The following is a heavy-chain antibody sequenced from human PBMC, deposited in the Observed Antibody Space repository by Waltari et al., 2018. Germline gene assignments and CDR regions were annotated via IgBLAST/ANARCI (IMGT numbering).Heavy chain of an antibody. CDR1: GFTFSSYG. CDR3: ARDQGGSSSSNHLYYYYYGMDV. J-gene: IGHJ6*02. CDR2: ISYDGSNK. V-gene: IGHV3-30*03. Sequence: QVQLVESGGGVVQPGRSLSLSCAASGFTFSSYGMHWVRQAHGKGLEWVAVISYDGSNKYYADSVKGRFTISRDNSKNTLYLQMNSLRAEDTAVYYCARDQGGSSSSNHLYYYYYGMDVWGQGTTVTVSS. D-gene: IGHD6-13*01.